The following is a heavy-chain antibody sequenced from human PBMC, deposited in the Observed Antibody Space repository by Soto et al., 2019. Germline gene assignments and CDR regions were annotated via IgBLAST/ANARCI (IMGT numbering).Heavy chain of an antibody. D-gene: IGHD2-2*01. CDR2: INHLGST. V-gene: IGHV4-34*01. CDR3: ARRYCSSTSCLAGFDS. J-gene: IGHJ5*01. Sequence: QVQLQQWGAGLLKPSETLSLRCAVYGGSFGGSHWTWIRQPPGKGLQWIGEINHLGSTNYNPSLKSRVAISVDTPKNQISLKLNSVTAADTAVYYCARRYCSSTSCLAGFDSWGRGTLVTVSS. CDR1: GGSFGGSH.